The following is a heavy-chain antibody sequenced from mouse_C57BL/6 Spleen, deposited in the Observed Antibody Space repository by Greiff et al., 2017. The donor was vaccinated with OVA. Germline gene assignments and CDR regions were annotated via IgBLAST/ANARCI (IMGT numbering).Heavy chain of an antibody. CDR1: GYTFTSYW. CDR2: IHPSDSDT. Sequence: QVQLQQPGAELVKPGASVKVSCKASGYTFTSYWMHWVKQRPGQGLEWIGRIHPSDSDTNYNQKFKGKATLTVDKSSSTAYMQLSSLTSEYSAVYYCASPIYYDYGPAYWGQGTLVTVSA. J-gene: IGHJ3*01. V-gene: IGHV1-74*01. D-gene: IGHD2-4*01. CDR3: ASPIYYDYGPAY.